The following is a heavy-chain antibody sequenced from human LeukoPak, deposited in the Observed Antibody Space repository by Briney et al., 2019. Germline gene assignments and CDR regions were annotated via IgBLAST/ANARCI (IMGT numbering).Heavy chain of an antibody. V-gene: IGHV3-30-3*01. D-gene: IGHD3-22*01. Sequence: GGSLRLSCAASGFTFSSYAMHWVRQAPGKGLEWVAVISCDGSNKYYADSVKGRFTISRDNSKNTLYLQMNSLRAEDTAVYYCARARMGYYYDSSGYQPDYWGQGTLVTVSS. J-gene: IGHJ4*02. CDR1: GFTFSSYA. CDR2: ISCDGSNK. CDR3: ARARMGYYYDSSGYQPDY.